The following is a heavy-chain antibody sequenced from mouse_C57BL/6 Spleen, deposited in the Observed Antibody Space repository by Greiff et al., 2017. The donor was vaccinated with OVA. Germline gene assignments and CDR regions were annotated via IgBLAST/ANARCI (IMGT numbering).Heavy chain of an antibody. D-gene: IGHD3-2*02. J-gene: IGHJ3*01. CDR1: GYSITSGYD. Sequence: VQLKESGPGMVKPSQSLSLTCTVTGYSITSGYDWHWIRHFPGNKLEWMGYISYSGSTNYNPSLKIRISITHDTSKNHFFLKLNSVTTEDTATYYCARGRTAQASFVYWGQGTLVTVSA. CDR2: ISYSGST. CDR3: ARGRTAQASFVY. V-gene: IGHV3-1*01.